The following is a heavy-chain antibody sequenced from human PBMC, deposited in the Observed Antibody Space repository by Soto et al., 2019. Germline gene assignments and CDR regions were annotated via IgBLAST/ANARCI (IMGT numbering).Heavy chain of an antibody. CDR3: ARDRITIFGGDYYYYGMDV. CDR1: GFTVSSNY. Sequence: GGSLRLSCAASGFTVSSNYMSWVRQAPGKGLEWVSLIYSGGGTYFADSAKGRFTISRDNSKNTLYLQMNSLRAEDKAIYYCARDRITIFGGDYYYYGMDVWGQGTTVTVSS. J-gene: IGHJ6*02. V-gene: IGHV3-53*01. D-gene: IGHD3-3*01. CDR2: IYSGGGT.